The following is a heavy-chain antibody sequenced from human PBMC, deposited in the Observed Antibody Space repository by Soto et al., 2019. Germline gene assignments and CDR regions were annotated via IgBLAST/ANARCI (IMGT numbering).Heavy chain of an antibody. CDR1: GGSINSGDYY. J-gene: IGHJ3*02. Sequence: PSETLSLTCTVSGGSINSGDYYWSWVRQPPGKALEWIGYIYYSESTYYNPSLKSRVTISVDTSKNQFSLKLSSVTAADTAVYYCASVFYYYDSSGYQPYAFDIWGQGTMVTVS. V-gene: IGHV4-30-4*01. CDR2: IYYSEST. CDR3: ASVFYYYDSSGYQPYAFDI. D-gene: IGHD3-22*01.